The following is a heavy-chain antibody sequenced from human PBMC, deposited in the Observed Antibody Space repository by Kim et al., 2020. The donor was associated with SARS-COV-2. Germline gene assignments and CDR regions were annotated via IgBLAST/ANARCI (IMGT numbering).Heavy chain of an antibody. D-gene: IGHD1-26*01. V-gene: IGHV1-24*01. CDR3: ATAPSYPDAFDI. J-gene: IGHJ3*02. Sequence: IYAQKFQGRVTMTEDTSTDTAYMELSSLRSEDTAVYYCATAPSYPDAFDIWGQGTMVTVSS.